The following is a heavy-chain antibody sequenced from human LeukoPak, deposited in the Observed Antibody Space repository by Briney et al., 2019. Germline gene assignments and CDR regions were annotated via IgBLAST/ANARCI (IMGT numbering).Heavy chain of an antibody. V-gene: IGHV4-39*01. Sequence: SETLSLTCTVSGGSISSSSYYWGWIRQPPGKGLEWIGSIYYSGSTYYNPSLKSRVTISLDTSKNQFSLKLSSVTAADTAVYYCASFPDNAFDIWGQGTMVTVSS. CDR2: IYYSGST. CDR1: GGSISSSSYY. J-gene: IGHJ3*02. CDR3: ASFPDNAFDI. D-gene: IGHD3-22*01.